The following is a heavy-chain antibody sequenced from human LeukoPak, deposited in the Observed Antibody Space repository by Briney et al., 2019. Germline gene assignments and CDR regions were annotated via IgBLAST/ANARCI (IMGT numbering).Heavy chain of an antibody. Sequence: MASETLSLTCAVSGYSISSGYYWGWIRQPPGKGLEWIGTIYRSGSTYYNNPSLESRVTISVDTSKNQFSLKLSSVTAADTAVYYCARGATTAFHFDYWGQGTLVTVSS. V-gene: IGHV4-38-2*01. D-gene: IGHD1-26*01. CDR1: GYSISSGYY. CDR3: ARGATTAFHFDY. CDR2: IYRSGST. J-gene: IGHJ4*02.